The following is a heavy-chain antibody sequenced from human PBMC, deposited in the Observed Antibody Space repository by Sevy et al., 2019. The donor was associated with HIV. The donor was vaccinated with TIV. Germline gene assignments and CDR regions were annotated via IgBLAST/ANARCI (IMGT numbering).Heavy chain of an antibody. D-gene: IGHD2-15*01. CDR1: GGSISSYY. V-gene: IGHV4-4*07. CDR3: ARRGNKQSFDI. J-gene: IGHJ3*02. Sequence: SETLSLTCTVSGGSISSYYWSWIRQPAGKGLEWIGSIYTSGSTNYNPSLKSRVTMSVDTSKNQFSLKLSSVTAADTAVDYCARRGNKQSFDIWGQGTMVTVSS. CDR2: IYTSGST.